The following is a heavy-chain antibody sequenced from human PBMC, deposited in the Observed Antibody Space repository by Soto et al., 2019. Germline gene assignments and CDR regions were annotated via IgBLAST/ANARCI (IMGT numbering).Heavy chain of an antibody. CDR2: IIPIFGTA. Sequence: QVQLVQSGAEVKKPGSSVKVSCKASGGTFSSYAISWVRQAPGQGLEWMGGIIPIFGTANYAQKFQGRVTITADHSASTTHMELSNLGYEDTAVYSGPRPRNHNYCYGYSDYWGKGTLFTVSS. CDR1: GGTFSSYA. CDR3: PRPRNHNYCYGYSDY. J-gene: IGHJ4*02. V-gene: IGHV1-69*12. D-gene: IGHD1-1*01.